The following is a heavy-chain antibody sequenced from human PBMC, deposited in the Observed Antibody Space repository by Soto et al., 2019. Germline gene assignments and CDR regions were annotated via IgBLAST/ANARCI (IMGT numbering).Heavy chain of an antibody. V-gene: IGHV4-59*01. J-gene: IGHJ6*04. Sequence: SETLSLTCTVSGGSLSSYYWSWIRQPPGKGLEWIGYIYYSGSTNYNPSLKSRVTISVDTSKNQFSLKLSSVTAADTAVYYCARGGAGPDYDFWSGYYPAPLDVWGKGTTVTVSS. CDR1: GGSLSSYY. D-gene: IGHD3-3*01. CDR3: ARGGAGPDYDFWSGYYPAPLDV. CDR2: IYYSGST.